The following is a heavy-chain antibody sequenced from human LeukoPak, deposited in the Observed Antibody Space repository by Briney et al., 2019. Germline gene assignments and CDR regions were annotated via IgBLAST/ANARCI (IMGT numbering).Heavy chain of an antibody. CDR3: ARELGYCSGGSCYFYFDY. V-gene: IGHV3-21*01. Sequence: GGSLRLSCAASGFSFSSFWMSWVRQAPGKGLEWVSSVSGTSEYIYYADSVKGRFTISRDNSKNTLYLQMNSLRAEDTAVYYCARELGYCSGGSCYFYFDYWGQGTLVTVSS. CDR1: GFSFSSFW. D-gene: IGHD2-15*01. CDR2: VSGTSEYI. J-gene: IGHJ4*02.